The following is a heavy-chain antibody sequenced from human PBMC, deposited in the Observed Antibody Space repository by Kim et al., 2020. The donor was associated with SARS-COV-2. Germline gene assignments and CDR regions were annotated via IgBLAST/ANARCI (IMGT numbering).Heavy chain of an antibody. V-gene: IGHV3-23*01. Sequence: VGSLRLSCAASGFNFSTYMMNWVRQAPGKGLEWVSAIDGSGVSRNYADSVKGRFTISRDNSKNTLYLQRNRLGDEDTAVYYCVKDGPNWGSYFDNWGQGT. CDR2: IDGSGVSR. CDR3: VKDGPNWGSYFDN. D-gene: IGHD7-27*01. CDR1: GFNFSTYM. J-gene: IGHJ4*02.